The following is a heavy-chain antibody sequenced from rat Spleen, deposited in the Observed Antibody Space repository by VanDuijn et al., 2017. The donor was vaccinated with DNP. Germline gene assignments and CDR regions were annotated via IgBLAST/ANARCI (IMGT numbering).Heavy chain of an antibody. CDR3: TRDWIRGPFAY. J-gene: IGHJ3*01. CDR1: GFSLTSYG. Sequence: VQLKESGPGLAQPSQTLSLTCTVSGFSLTSYGVSWVRQSPGKGLEWIAGISSGGGTFYNSVFKFRLSISRDTSKSQVFLKMNSLQTEDTAIYFCTRDWIRGPFAYWGQGTLVTVSS. V-gene: IGHV2S12*01. D-gene: IGHD4-3*01. CDR2: ISSGGGT.